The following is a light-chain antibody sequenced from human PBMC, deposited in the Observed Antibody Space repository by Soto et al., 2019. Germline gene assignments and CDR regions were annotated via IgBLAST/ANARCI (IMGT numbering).Light chain of an antibody. CDR1: QSVTSSY. J-gene: IGKJ2*01. Sequence: ETVLTQSPGTLSLSPGERATLSCRASQSVTSSYLAWYQQKPGQAPRLLIYDASTRATGVPARFSGSGSGTDFTLTISSLQSEDFAVYYCQHYNYRPYTFGQGTKVDIK. CDR3: QHYNYRPYT. CDR2: DAS. V-gene: IGKV3-15*01.